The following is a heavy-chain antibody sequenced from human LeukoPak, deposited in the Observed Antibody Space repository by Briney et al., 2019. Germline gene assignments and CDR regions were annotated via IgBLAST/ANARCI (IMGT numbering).Heavy chain of an antibody. D-gene: IGHD5-18*01. V-gene: IGHV3-21*01. Sequence: PGGSLRLSCAASGFTFSGYSMNWVRQAPGKGLEWGSSISSSTSYIYYADSMKGRFTVSRDNSKNTLYLQMNSLRAEDTAVYYCARDINVDTAMGGFDYWGQGTLVTVSS. J-gene: IGHJ4*02. CDR3: ARDINVDTAMGGFDY. CDR1: GFTFSGYS. CDR2: ISSSTSYI.